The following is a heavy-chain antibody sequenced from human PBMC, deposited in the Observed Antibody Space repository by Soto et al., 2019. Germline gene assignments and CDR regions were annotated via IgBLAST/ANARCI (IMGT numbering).Heavy chain of an antibody. J-gene: IGHJ4*02. Sequence: GGSLRLSCAASGFTFSSYSMNWVRQAPGKGLEWVSSISSSSSYIYYADSVKGRFTISRDNAKNSLYLQMNSLRAEDTAVYYCARGYYYDSSGYYDYWGQGTLVTVSS. D-gene: IGHD3-22*01. V-gene: IGHV3-21*01. CDR1: GFTFSSYS. CDR2: ISSSSSYI. CDR3: ARGYYYDSSGYYDY.